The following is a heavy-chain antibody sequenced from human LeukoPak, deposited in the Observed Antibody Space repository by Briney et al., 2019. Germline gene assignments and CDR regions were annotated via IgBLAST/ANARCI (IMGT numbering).Heavy chain of an antibody. CDR2: MNPNSGNT. J-gene: IGHJ4*02. V-gene: IGHV1-8*01. Sequence: ASVKVSCKASGYTFTSYDINWVRQATGQGLEWMGWMNPNSGNTGYAQKFQGRVTMTRNTSISTAYMELSSLRSEGTAVYYCARGFMVRGVNVVLGYWGQGTLVTVSS. CDR1: GYTFTSYD. D-gene: IGHD3-10*01. CDR3: ARGFMVRGVNVVLGY.